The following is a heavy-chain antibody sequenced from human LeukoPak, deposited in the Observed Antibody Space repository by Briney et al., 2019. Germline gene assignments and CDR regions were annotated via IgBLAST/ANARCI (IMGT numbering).Heavy chain of an antibody. Sequence: PGGSLRLSCAASGFTFSSYAMSWVRQAPGKGLEWVSAISGSGGSTYYADSVKGRFTISRDNSKNTLYLQMYSLRAEDTAVYYCAKIGPSDCSGGSCYTNDAFDIWGQGTMVTVSS. V-gene: IGHV3-23*01. D-gene: IGHD2-15*01. J-gene: IGHJ3*02. CDR1: GFTFSSYA. CDR2: ISGSGGST. CDR3: AKIGPSDCSGGSCYTNDAFDI.